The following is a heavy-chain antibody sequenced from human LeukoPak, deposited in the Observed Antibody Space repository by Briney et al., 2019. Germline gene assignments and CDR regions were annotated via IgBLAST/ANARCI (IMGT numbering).Heavy chain of an antibody. D-gene: IGHD3-16*01. V-gene: IGHV1-69*06. Sequence: APVKVSCKASGGTFNSYAISWVRQAPGQRLEWMGGIIPIFGTTNYARKFRGRVTLTADKSTRTAYMELSSLRSEDTAVYYCARDNDSRDPPHFDYWGQGTLVTVSS. CDR3: ARDNDSRDPPHFDY. CDR2: IIPIFGTT. CDR1: GGTFNSYA. J-gene: IGHJ4*02.